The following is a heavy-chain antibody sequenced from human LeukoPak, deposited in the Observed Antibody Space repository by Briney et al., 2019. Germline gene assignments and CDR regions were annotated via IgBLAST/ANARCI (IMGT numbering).Heavy chain of an antibody. CDR2: INGDGTVT. Sequence: GGSLRLSCAASRFTFSGYYMHWVRQAPGKGLVWVSHINGDGTVTDYADSVKGRFTISRDNAKNTLYLQMNNLRADDTAVYYCGRGGPPYAVDHCGQGTLVTVSS. CDR3: GRGGPPYAVDH. V-gene: IGHV3-74*01. D-gene: IGHD3-16*01. J-gene: IGHJ4*02. CDR1: RFTFSGYY.